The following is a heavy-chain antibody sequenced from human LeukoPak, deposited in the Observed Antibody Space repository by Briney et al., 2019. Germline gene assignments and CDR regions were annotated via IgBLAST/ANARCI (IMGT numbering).Heavy chain of an antibody. Sequence: SETLSLTCSVSGGSINGNYWTWIRQPPGKGLEWIGYIYDDGTTNYNPSLESRLTMSIDRSASHFSLTLRSVTAADPAVYYCARVFRGAVTANWFDLWGQGTLVSVSS. J-gene: IGHJ5*02. D-gene: IGHD2-21*02. CDR1: GGSINGNY. CDR2: IYDDGTT. CDR3: ARVFRGAVTANWFDL. V-gene: IGHV4-59*01.